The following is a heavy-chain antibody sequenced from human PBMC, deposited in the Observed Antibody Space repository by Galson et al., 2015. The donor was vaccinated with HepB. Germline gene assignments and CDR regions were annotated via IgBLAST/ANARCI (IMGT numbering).Heavy chain of an antibody. CDR1: GFTFSTYS. Sequence: SLRLSCAASGFTFSTYSMNWVRQAPGKGLEWISYISNSGNLIYYADSVKGRFTISRDNAKNSLSLQMNSLRFEDTAVYYCARAPNPRFWSGYADYWGKGTLVTVSS. D-gene: IGHD3-3*01. CDR3: ARAPNPRFWSGYADY. J-gene: IGHJ4*02. V-gene: IGHV3-48*04. CDR2: ISNSGNLI.